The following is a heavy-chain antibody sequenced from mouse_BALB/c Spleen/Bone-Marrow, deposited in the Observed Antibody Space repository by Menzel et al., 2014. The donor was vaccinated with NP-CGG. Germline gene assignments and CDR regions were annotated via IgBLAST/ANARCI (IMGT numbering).Heavy chain of an antibody. CDR1: GFTFSDYY. V-gene: IGHV5-4*02. D-gene: IGHD1-2*01. Sequence: EVQLVESGGGLVKPGGSLKLSCAASGFTFSDYYMYWVRQTPEKRLEWVATISDGGSYTYYPDSVKGRFTISRDNAKNNLYLQMSSLKSEDTAMYYCARVVTTATLYWYFSVWGAGTTVTVSS. J-gene: IGHJ1*01. CDR3: ARVVTTATLYWYFSV. CDR2: ISDGGSYT.